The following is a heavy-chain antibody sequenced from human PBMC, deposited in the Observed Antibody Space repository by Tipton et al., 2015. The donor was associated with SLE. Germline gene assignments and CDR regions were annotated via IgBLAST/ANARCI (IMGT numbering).Heavy chain of an antibody. Sequence: TLSLTCSVSGGAINSGSYWWTWLRQPAGKGLEWIGRINTSGTTNYNHSLKSRVTMSVDRSRNQFSLRLTSMTAADTALYYCAREVGVVATGWFDPWGQGTLVTVSS. CDR1: GGAINSGSYW. CDR3: AREVGVVATGWFDP. J-gene: IGHJ5*02. CDR2: INTSGTT. V-gene: IGHV4-61*02. D-gene: IGHD1-26*01.